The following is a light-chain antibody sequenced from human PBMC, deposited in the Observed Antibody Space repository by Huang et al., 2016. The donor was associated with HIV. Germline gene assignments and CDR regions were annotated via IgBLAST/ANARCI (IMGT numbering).Light chain of an antibody. CDR3: QQTNSFPLT. V-gene: IGKV1D-12*01. CDR2: CAS. J-gene: IGKJ5*01. Sequence: DIQMTQSPISVSASIGDKVFITCRASQGISTWLAWYQQKPGTAPKLLISCASTLQSGVSSRFSGFRSGRVFILTITGLQPEDFATYYCQQTNSFPLTFGQGTRVEIK. CDR1: QGISTW.